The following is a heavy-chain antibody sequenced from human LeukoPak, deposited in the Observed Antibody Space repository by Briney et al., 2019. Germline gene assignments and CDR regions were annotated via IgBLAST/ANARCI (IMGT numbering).Heavy chain of an antibody. J-gene: IGHJ5*02. CDR1: GYTFTSYG. CDR2: ISAYNGNT. CDR3: ARDIGWELDRDWFDP. V-gene: IGHV1-18*01. Sequence: ASVKVSCKASGYTFTSYGISWVRQAPGRGLEWMGWISAYNGNTNYAQKLQGRVTMTTDTSTSTAYMELRRLRSDDTAVYYCARDIGWELDRDWFDPWGQGTLVTVSS. D-gene: IGHD1-26*01.